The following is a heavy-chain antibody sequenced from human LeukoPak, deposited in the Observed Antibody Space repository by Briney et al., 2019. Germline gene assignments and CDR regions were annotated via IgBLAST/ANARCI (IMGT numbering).Heavy chain of an antibody. CDR1: GFTFSSYW. CDR3: ARAVGLEWLNNFDY. J-gene: IGHJ4*02. D-gene: IGHD3-3*01. CDR2: IKQDGSEK. V-gene: IGHV3-7*01. Sequence: NPGGSLRLSCAASGFTFSSYWMSWVRQAPGKGLEWVANIKQDGSEKYYVDSVKGRFTISRDNAKNSLYLQMNSLRAEDTAVYYCARAVGLEWLNNFDYWGQGTLVTVSS.